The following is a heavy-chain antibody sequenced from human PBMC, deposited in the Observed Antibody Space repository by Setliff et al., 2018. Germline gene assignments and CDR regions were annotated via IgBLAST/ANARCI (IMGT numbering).Heavy chain of an antibody. CDR1: GGSISSGNYY. D-gene: IGHD2-8*01. V-gene: IGHV4-61*09. CDR3: ARGDGPNYYYYYMDI. J-gene: IGHJ6*03. Sequence: SETLSLTCTVSGGSISSGNYYWSWIRQPAGKGLEWIGHIQTSGTTSYNPSLKSRVTISVDTSKNQFSLKLSAVTAADTAVYFCARGDGPNYYYYYMDIWGKGTTVTVSS. CDR2: IQTSGTT.